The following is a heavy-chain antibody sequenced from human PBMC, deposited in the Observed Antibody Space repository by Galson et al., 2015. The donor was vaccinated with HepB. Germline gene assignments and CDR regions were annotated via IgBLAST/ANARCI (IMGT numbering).Heavy chain of an antibody. J-gene: IGHJ3*02. D-gene: IGHD3-22*01. CDR1: GFTFSSYS. Sequence: SLRLSCAASGFTFSSYSMNWVRQAPGKGLEWVSYISSSSSTIYYADSVKGRFTISRDNAKKSLYLQMNSLRAEDTAVYYCARVVETIDSSGYLSPGYDAFDIWGQGTMVTVSS. V-gene: IGHV3-48*04. CDR3: ARVVETIDSSGYLSPGYDAFDI. CDR2: ISSSSSTI.